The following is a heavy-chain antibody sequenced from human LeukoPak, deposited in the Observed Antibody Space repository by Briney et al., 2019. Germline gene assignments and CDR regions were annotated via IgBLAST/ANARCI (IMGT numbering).Heavy chain of an antibody. J-gene: IGHJ1*01. CDR2: ISSSGSNI. D-gene: IGHD2-15*01. CDR3: ARGIRIPLRAEYFQH. CDR1: GFTFSDYY. V-gene: IGHV3-11*01. Sequence: GGSLRLSSAAPGFTFSDYYMNWIRQAPGKGLEWVSYISSSGSNIYYADSVKGRFTISRDNAKNSLYLQMNSLRAEDTAVYYCARGIRIPLRAEYFQHWGQGTLVTVSS.